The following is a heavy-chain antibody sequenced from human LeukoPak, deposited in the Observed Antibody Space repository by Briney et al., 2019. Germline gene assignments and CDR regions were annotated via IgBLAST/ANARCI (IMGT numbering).Heavy chain of an antibody. CDR2: ISYDGSNK. D-gene: IGHD6-13*01. CDR3: AKSRQHLDY. V-gene: IGHV3-30*18. CDR1: GFTFSSYG. Sequence: GSLRLSCAASGFTFSSYGMHWVRQAPGKGLEWVAVISYDGSNKYYADSVKGRFTISRDNSKNTLYLQMNSLRAEDTAVYYCAKSRQHLDYWGQGTLVTVSS. J-gene: IGHJ4*02.